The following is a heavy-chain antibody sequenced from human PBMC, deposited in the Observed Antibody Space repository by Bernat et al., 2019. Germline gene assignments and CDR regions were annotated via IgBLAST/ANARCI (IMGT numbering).Heavy chain of an antibody. J-gene: IGHJ3*02. CDR1: GFTFSSYA. Sequence: QVQLVESGGGVVQPGRSLRLSCAASGFTFSSYAMHWVRQAPGKGLEGVAVISYDGSNKYYADSVKGRFTISRDNSKNTLYLQMNSLRAEDTAVYYCPRSGYFGGAFDSWGQGTMVTVSS. V-gene: IGHV3-30-3*01. CDR3: PRSGYFGGAFDS. D-gene: IGHD3-22*01. CDR2: ISYDGSNK.